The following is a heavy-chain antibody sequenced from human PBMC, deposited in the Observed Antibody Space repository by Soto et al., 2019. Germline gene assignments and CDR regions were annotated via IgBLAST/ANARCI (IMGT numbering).Heavy chain of an antibody. V-gene: IGHV1-69*01. CDR3: ARARVGTAMVDY. CDR2: IIPIFGTA. D-gene: IGHD5-18*01. CDR1: GGTFSRHA. J-gene: IGHJ4*02. Sequence: QVQLVQSGAEVRKPGSSVKVSCKASGGTFSRHAISWVRQAPGQGLEWMGGIIPIFGTANHAQKFQGRVTIIADDSTSTAYMELSSLRSEDTAVYYCARARVGTAMVDYWGQGTLVTVSS.